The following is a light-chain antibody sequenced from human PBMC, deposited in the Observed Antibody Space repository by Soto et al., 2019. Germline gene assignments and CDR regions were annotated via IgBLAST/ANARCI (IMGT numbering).Light chain of an antibody. CDR2: GNS. CDR3: QSYDSSLSGWV. V-gene: IGLV1-40*01. CDR1: SCNIGAGYD. Sequence: QSVLTQPPSASGAPGQRVTISCTGSSCNIGAGYDVYWYQQLPGTAPKLLIYGNSNRPSGVPDRFSGSKSGTSASLAITGLQAEDEADYYCQSYDSSLSGWVFGGGTKLTVL. J-gene: IGLJ3*02.